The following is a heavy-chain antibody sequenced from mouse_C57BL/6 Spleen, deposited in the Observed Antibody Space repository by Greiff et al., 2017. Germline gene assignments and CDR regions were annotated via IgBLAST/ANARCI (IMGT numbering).Heavy chain of an antibody. Sequence: EVKLQQSGPELVKPGASVKISCKASGYTFTDYYMNWVKQSHGKSLEWIGDINPNNGGTSYNQKFKGKATLTVDKSSSTAYMELRSLTSEDSAVYYCARRLYYSNYFDYWGQGTTLTVSS. CDR1: GYTFTDYY. CDR2: INPNNGGT. J-gene: IGHJ2*01. V-gene: IGHV1-26*01. D-gene: IGHD2-5*01. CDR3: ARRLYYSNYFDY.